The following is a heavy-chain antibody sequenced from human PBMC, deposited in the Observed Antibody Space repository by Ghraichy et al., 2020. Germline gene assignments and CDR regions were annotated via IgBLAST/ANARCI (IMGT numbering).Heavy chain of an antibody. Sequence: GGSLRLSCAASGFTFSGSAMHWVRQASGKGLEWVGRIRSKANSYATAYAASVKGRFTISRDDSKNTAYLQMNSLKTEDTAVYYCTFHFLGGDSVDYWGQGTLVTVSS. CDR1: GFTFSGSA. V-gene: IGHV3-73*01. J-gene: IGHJ4*02. D-gene: IGHD2-21*02. CDR2: IRSKANSYAT. CDR3: TFHFLGGDSVDY.